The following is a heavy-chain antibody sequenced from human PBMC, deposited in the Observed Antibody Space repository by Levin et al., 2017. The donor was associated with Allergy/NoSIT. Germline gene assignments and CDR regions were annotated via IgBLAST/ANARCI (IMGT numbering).Heavy chain of an antibody. Sequence: GGSLRLSCAASGFSFSSHGMHWVRHTPGKVLEWVAGISYDGKRKFYGDSVTGRFTISRDNSRNTLYLQMDGLTADDTAVYYCAKDRYGSGWFVFDSWGQGTLVTVSS. CDR1: GFSFSSHG. J-gene: IGHJ4*02. CDR3: AKDRYGSGWFVFDS. CDR2: ISYDGKRK. D-gene: IGHD6-13*01. V-gene: IGHV3-30*18.